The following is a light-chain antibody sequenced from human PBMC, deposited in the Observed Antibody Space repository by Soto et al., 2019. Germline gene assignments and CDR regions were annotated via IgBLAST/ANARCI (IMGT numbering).Light chain of an antibody. CDR3: QQYNSYPRT. V-gene: IGKV1-5*03. CDR2: KAS. CDR1: QSIGRC. Sequence: DIQVSQSPATLSSSLEDRVTLSCLASQSIGRCLAWYQQKPGKAPKLLIYKASTLEVGVPSRFSGSGSGTEFTLTISTLQPSDFATYYCQQYNSYPRTFCQGGKV. J-gene: IGKJ1*01.